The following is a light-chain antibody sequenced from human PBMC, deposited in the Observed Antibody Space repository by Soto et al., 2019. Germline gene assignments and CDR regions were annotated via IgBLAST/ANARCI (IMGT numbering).Light chain of an antibody. CDR2: GAS. Sequence: EIVMTQSPATLSVSPGERATLSCRASQSGSSNLAWYQQEPGQAPSLLIYGASTRATGIPARFSGSGSGTEFTLTISSLQSKDFAGYYDQQDNNWRHRAVGQGTKVDIK. CDR1: QSGSSN. J-gene: IGKJ1*01. CDR3: QQDNNWRHRA. V-gene: IGKV3-15*01.